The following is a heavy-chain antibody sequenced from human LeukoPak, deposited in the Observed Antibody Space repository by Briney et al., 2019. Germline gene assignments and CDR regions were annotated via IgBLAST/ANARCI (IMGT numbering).Heavy chain of an antibody. Sequence: SETLSLTCTVSGGSISSSSYYWGWIRQPPGKGLEWIGSIYYSGSTYYNPSLKSRVTISVDMSKNQFSLKLSSVTAADTAVYYCARHSGYYDSSGYYPHWYFDLWGRGTLVTVSS. CDR3: ARHSGYYDSSGYYPHWYFDL. V-gene: IGHV4-39*01. CDR1: GGSISSSSYY. J-gene: IGHJ2*01. CDR2: IYYSGST. D-gene: IGHD3-22*01.